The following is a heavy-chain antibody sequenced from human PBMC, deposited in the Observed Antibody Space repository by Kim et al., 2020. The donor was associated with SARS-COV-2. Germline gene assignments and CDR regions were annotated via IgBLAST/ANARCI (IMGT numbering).Heavy chain of an antibody. CDR2: T. CDR3: TREDYRAMDV. J-gene: IGHJ6*02. D-gene: IGHD4-4*01. V-gene: IGHV3-48*04. Sequence: TYYADSVGGRFPSSGDNAKNSLYLHMNSLRAEDTAVYFCTREDYRAMDVWGQGTTVTVSS.